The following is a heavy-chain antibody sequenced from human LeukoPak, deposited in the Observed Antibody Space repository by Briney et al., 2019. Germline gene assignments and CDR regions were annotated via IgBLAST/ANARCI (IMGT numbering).Heavy chain of an antibody. J-gene: IGHJ4*02. CDR1: GYTFTGYY. CDR3: ARRVQTTGVFDY. Sequence: GASVKVSCNASGYTFTGYYMHWVRQAPGQGLEWMVRINPNSGDTNYAQNFQGRVTMTGDTSISTAYMELSRLKSDDTAVYYCARRVQTTGVFDYWGQGTLVTVSS. V-gene: IGHV1-2*06. CDR2: INPNSGDT. D-gene: IGHD4/OR15-4a*01.